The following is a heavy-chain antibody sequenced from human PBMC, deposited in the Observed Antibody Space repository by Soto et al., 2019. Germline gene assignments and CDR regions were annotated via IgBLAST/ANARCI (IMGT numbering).Heavy chain of an antibody. CDR2: ISHSGTS. Sequence: SETLSPTCTVSGYSISSGYYWSWIRQTPGKGLEWIGSISHSGTSFYNPSLRSRLTIFIDTSKNQFSLGLTSVTAADTAMYFCAKKGYYPSGKINLFDSWGPGTLVTVS. V-gene: IGHV4-38-2*02. CDR3: AKKGYYPSGKINLFDS. CDR1: GYSISSGYY. D-gene: IGHD3-10*01. J-gene: IGHJ4*02.